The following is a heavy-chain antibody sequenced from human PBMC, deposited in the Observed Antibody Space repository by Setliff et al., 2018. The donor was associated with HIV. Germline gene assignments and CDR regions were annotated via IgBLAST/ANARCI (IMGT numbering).Heavy chain of an antibody. CDR2: INSYNGNT. J-gene: IGHJ6*02. CDR3: SRSGVPPYYYYGMDV. CDR1: GYTFTTYG. D-gene: IGHD3-10*01. V-gene: IGHV1-18*04. Sequence: WASVKVSCKASGYTFTTYGVNWVRQAPGQGLEWMGWINSYNGNTKFAQKFQGRVTMTTDTSTTTAFMELRSLKADDTGIYYCSRSGVPPYYYYGMDVWGQGTTVTVS.